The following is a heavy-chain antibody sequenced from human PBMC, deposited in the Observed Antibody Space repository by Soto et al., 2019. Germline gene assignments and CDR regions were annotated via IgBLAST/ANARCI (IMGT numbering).Heavy chain of an antibody. J-gene: IGHJ3*02. V-gene: IGHV4-34*08. CDR3: ANDYGDYRNDAFDT. D-gene: IGHD4-17*01. CDR1: GGMYNDYY. CDR2: VYHLGNT. Sequence: QVQLHQWGSGLLKPSETLSLSCAVYGGMYNDYYWSWIRQPPGKGLEWVGEVYHLGNTNYSPSFKRRVTTSQDRSKNQFSLTLTSVTAADAAVYFCANDYGDYRNDAFDTWSQGTEVTVTS.